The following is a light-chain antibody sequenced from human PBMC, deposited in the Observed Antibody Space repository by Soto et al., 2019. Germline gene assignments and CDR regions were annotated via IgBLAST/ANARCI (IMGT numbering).Light chain of an antibody. V-gene: IGKV3-15*01. Sequence: EIVMTQSPATLSVSPGERATLSCRASQSVSSNLAWYQQKPGQAPRHLIYGASTRATGIPARFSGSGSGTNFTLTISILQPEDFAVYYCQQYNNWPLTFGKGTKVEIK. CDR1: QSVSSN. CDR2: GAS. CDR3: QQYNNWPLT. J-gene: IGKJ1*01.